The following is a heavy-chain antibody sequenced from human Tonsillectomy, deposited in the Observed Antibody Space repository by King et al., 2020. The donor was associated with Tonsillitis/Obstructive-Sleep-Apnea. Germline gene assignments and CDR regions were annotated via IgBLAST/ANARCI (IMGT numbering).Heavy chain of an antibody. D-gene: IGHD3-10*01. CDR1: GGSISSYY. CDR2: SYYSGNT. J-gene: IGHJ3*02. V-gene: IGHV4-59*01. Sequence: QLQLQESGPGLVKPSETLSLTCSVSGGSISSYYWSWLRQPQGKGLEWIGYSYYSGNTNYNPSLKSRVTISVDTSKNQFSLKLSSVTAADTAVYYCARDMVLEAGGDAFDIWGQGTMVTVSS. CDR3: ARDMVLEAGGDAFDI.